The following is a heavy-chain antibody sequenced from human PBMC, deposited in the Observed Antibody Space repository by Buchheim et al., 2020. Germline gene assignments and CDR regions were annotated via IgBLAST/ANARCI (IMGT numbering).Heavy chain of an antibody. CDR1: GFTFSSYG. V-gene: IGHV3-30*18. J-gene: IGHJ3*02. Sequence: QVQLVESGGGVVQPGRSLRLSCAASGFTFSSYGMHWVRQAPGKGLEWVAVISYDGSNKYYADSVKGRFTISRDNSKNTLYLQMNSLRAEDTAVYYCAKTDGYGGPPWDAFDIWGQGT. D-gene: IGHD4-23*01. CDR2: ISYDGSNK. CDR3: AKTDGYGGPPWDAFDI.